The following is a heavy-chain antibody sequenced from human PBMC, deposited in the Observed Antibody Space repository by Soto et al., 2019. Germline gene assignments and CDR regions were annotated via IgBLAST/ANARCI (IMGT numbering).Heavy chain of an antibody. D-gene: IGHD3-9*01. CDR3: ARDEGGYDILTGYYKAHHFDQ. CDR2: ISPHNRNT. V-gene: IGHV1-18*01. Sequence: QVQLVQSGAEVKKPGDSVKVSCKASGYTFGHFYITWVRQAPGQGLEWMGAISPHNRNTNYAEKFRGRVTMTTDTYTTTAYMELRSLRSDVTAVYYCARDEGGYDILTGYYKAHHFDQWGQGALVTVSS. CDR1: GYTFGHFY. J-gene: IGHJ4*02.